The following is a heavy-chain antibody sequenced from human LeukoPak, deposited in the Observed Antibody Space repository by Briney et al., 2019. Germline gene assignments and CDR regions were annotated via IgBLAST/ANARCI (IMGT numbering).Heavy chain of an antibody. CDR3: ARGMSSSWESNYYYYGMDA. V-gene: IGHV4-59*01. Sequence: SETLSLTCTVSGGSISSYYWSWIRQPPGKGLEWIGYIYYSGSTNYNPSLKSRVTISVDTSKNQFSLKLSSVTAADTAVYYCARGMSSSWESNYYYYGMDAWGQGTTVTVSS. J-gene: IGHJ6*02. CDR1: GGSISSYY. CDR2: IYYSGST. D-gene: IGHD6-6*01.